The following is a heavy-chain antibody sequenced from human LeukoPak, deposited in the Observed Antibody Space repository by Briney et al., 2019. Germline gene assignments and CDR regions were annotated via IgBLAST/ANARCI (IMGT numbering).Heavy chain of an antibody. CDR3: VRGATAVTRHLDY. Sequence: GGSLRLSCAASGFTFSNYAMSWVRQAPGKGLQWVSSISDSGGSTYYADSVKGWFTISRDNSKNTLYLQMNSLRAEDTAVYYCVRGATAVTRHLDYWGQGTLVTVSS. J-gene: IGHJ4*02. V-gene: IGHV3-23*01. D-gene: IGHD4-23*01. CDR1: GFTFSNYA. CDR2: ISDSGGST.